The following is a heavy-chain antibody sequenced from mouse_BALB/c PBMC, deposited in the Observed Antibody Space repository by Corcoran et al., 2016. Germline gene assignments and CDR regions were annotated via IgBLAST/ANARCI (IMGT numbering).Heavy chain of an antibody. CDR1: GFNIKDTY. CDR3: ARWDGYFDV. J-gene: IGHJ1*01. D-gene: IGHD4-1*01. V-gene: IGHV14-3*02. Sequence: EVQLQQSGAELVKPGASVKLSCTASGFNIKDTYMHWVKQRPEQGLEWIGRIDPANGNTKYDPKFQGKATITADTSSNTAYLQLSSLTSEDTDVYYCARWDGYFDVWGAGTTVTVSS. CDR2: IDPANGNT.